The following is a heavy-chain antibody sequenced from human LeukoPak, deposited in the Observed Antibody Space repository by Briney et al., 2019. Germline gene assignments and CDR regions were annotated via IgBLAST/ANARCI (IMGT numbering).Heavy chain of an antibody. D-gene: IGHD4-23*01. Sequence: ASVKVSCKASGYTFTSYYMHWVRQAPGQGLEWMGIINPSGGSTSYAQKFQGRVTMTRDTSISTAYMELSRLRSDDTAVYYCARERYGGNSGWFDPWGQGTLVTVSS. CDR2: INPSGGST. J-gene: IGHJ5*02. CDR3: ARERYGGNSGWFDP. CDR1: GYTFTSYY. V-gene: IGHV1-46*01.